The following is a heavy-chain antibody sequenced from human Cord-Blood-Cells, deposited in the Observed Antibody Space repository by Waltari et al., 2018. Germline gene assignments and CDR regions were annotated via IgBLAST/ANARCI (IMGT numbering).Heavy chain of an antibody. Sequence: EVQLVESGGGLVKPGGSLRLSCAASGFTFSSYSMNWVRQAPGKGLEGVSSISSISSYIYYADSVKGRFTISRDNAKNSLYLQMNSLRAEDTAVYYCARGGTGSANFDYWGQGTLVTVSS. CDR3: ARGGTGSANFDY. D-gene: IGHD3-9*01. V-gene: IGHV3-21*01. CDR1: GFTFSSYS. CDR2: ISSISSYI. J-gene: IGHJ4*02.